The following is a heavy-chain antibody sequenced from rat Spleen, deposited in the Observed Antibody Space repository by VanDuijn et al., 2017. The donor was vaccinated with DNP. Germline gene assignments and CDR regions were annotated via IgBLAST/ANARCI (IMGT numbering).Heavy chain of an antibody. CDR1: GYTFSDYY. CDR3: IRWNSGHFDY. V-gene: IGHV5-22*01. Sequence: EVQLVESGGGLVQPGRSLKLSCAASGYTFSDYYMAWVRQAPTKGLEWVADIGSDDYAPYYGDSVKGRFTISRDNAKSTLYLQMNSLRSEDMATYYCIRWNSGHFDYWGQGVMVTVSS. CDR2: IGSDDYAP. D-gene: IGHD4-3*01. J-gene: IGHJ2*01.